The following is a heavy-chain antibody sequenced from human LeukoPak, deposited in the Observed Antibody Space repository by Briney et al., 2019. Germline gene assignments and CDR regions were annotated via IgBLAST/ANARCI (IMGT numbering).Heavy chain of an antibody. J-gene: IGHJ3*02. Sequence: GSLRLSCAASGFTFSSYSMNWVRQAPGKGLEWVSYISSSGSTTYYADSVKGRFTISRDNAKSSLYMQKNTLRAEDTAVYYCHASIAARREAFDIWGQGTMVTVSS. CDR1: GFTFSSYS. CDR3: HASIAARREAFDI. CDR2: ISSSGSTT. V-gene: IGHV3-48*01. D-gene: IGHD6-6*01.